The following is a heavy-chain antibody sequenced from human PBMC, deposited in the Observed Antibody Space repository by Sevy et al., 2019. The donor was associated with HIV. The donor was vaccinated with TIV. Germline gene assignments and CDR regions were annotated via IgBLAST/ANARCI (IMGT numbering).Heavy chain of an antibody. D-gene: IGHD5-12*01. J-gene: IGHJ6*03. CDR1: GFTFDDYA. Sequence: GGSLRLSCAASGFTFDDYAMHWVRQAPGKGLEWVSGIGWNTGFTAYAESVMGRFTISRDNAKNSLYLQMNSLRAEDTALYYCAKAMDPRYVYFYMDVWGKGTTVTVSS. V-gene: IGHV3-9*01. CDR3: AKAMDPRYVYFYMDV. CDR2: IGWNTGFT.